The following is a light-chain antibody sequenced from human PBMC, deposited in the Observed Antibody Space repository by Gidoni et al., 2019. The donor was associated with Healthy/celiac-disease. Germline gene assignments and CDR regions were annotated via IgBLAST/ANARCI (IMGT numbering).Light chain of an antibody. CDR1: QSVSSN. J-gene: IGKJ1*01. V-gene: IGKV3-15*01. Sequence: IVMTQSPATLSVSPGERATLSCRASQSVSSNLAWYQQKPGQAPRLLIYGASTRATGIPARFSGSGSGXEFTLTISSLQSEDFAVYXXQQXXXWPXXTFXXXTKVEIK. CDR2: GAS. CDR3: QQXXXWPXXT.